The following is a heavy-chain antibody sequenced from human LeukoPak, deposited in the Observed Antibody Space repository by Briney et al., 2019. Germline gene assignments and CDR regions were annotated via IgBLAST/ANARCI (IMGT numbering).Heavy chain of an antibody. Sequence: GGSQRLSCAASGFIFNDYVMHWVRQDPGRGLVWVARIHTDGSDTHYADSVKGRFRISRDNAKNTLFLQMNSLRAEDTAVYYCARDLRGAPYRNFDYWGQGALVTVSS. D-gene: IGHD4-11*01. CDR3: ARDLRGAPYRNFDY. J-gene: IGHJ4*02. V-gene: IGHV3-74*01. CDR1: GFIFNDYV. CDR2: IHTDGSDT.